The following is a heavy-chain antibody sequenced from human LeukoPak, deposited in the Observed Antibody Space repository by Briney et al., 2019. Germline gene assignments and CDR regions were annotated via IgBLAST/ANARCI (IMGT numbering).Heavy chain of an antibody. V-gene: IGHV3-33*01. CDR2: IWYDGSNK. J-gene: IGHJ4*02. D-gene: IGHD6-6*01. Sequence: GRSLRLSYAASGFTFSSYGMHWVRQAPGKGLEWVAVIWYDGSNKYYADSVKGRFTISRDNSKNTLYLQMNSLRAEDTAVYYCASALSARQTNQFDYWGQGTLVTVSS. CDR3: ASALSARQTNQFDY. CDR1: GFTFSSYG.